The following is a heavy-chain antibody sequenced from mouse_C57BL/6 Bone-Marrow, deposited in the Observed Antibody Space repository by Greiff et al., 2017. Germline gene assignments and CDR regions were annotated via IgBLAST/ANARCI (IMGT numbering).Heavy chain of an antibody. Sequence: VKLVESGPGLVAPSQSLSITCTVSGFSLTSYAISWVRQPPGKGLEWLGVIWTGGGTNYTSALKSRLSISKDNSKSQVFLKMNSLQTDDTARYYCASTTVVAWRYFDVWGTGTTVTVSS. J-gene: IGHJ1*03. CDR1: GFSLTSYA. V-gene: IGHV2-9-1*01. D-gene: IGHD1-1*01. CDR3: ASTTVVAWRYFDV. CDR2: IWTGGGT.